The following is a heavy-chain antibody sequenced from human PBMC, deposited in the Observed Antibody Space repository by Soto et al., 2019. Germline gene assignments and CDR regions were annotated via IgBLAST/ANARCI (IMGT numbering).Heavy chain of an antibody. CDR3: ARSGYCSGGSCSRLHLGFDP. J-gene: IGHJ5*02. Sequence: QVQLVQSGAEVKKPGSSVKVSCKASGGTFSSYTISWVRQAPGQGLEWTGRIIPILGIANYAQKCQGRVTITADKSTSTAYMELSSLRSEDTPVYYCARSGYCSGGSCSRLHLGFDPRGQGTLVTFSS. CDR1: GGTFSSYT. D-gene: IGHD2-15*01. CDR2: IIPILGIA. V-gene: IGHV1-69*02.